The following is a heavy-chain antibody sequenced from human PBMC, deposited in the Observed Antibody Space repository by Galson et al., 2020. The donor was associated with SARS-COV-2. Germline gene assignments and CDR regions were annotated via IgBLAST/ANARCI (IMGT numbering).Heavy chain of an antibody. D-gene: IGHD6-13*01. CDR1: GFTFSSYG. CDR2: IWYDGSNK. CDR3: ARARGDSSGWYGSLIDY. J-gene: IGHJ4*02. V-gene: IGHV3-33*01. Sequence: GGSLRLSCAASGFTFSSYGMHWVRQAPGKGLEWVAVIWYDGSNKYYADSVKGRFTISRDNSKNTLYLQMKSLRAEDTAVYYCARARGDSSGWYGSLIDYWGQGSLVIVSS.